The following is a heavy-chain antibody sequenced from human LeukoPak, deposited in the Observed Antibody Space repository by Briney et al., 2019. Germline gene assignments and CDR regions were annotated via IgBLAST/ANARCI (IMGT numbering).Heavy chain of an antibody. CDR2: IQNRENAK. Sequence: GGSLRLSCATSGFDFATYGMHWVRQGPGKGLEWVAFIQNRENAKSYADSVRGRFSIFRDDSKNTLYLQLSSLRRDDTAVYYCTKDSFYCGSWNWGAGALVIVSS. J-gene: IGHJ4*02. CDR3: TKDSFYCGSWN. CDR1: GFDFATYG. D-gene: IGHD3-16*02. V-gene: IGHV3-30*02.